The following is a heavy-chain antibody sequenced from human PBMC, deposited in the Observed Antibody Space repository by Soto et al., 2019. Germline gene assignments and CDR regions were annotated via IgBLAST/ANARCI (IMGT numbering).Heavy chain of an antibody. CDR3: ARDTDYGDVDY. CDR2: IYYSGST. V-gene: IGHV4-30-4*01. CDR1: GGSISSGDYY. Sequence: QVQLQESGPGLVKPSQTLSLTCTVSGGSISSGDYYWSWIRQPPGKGLEWIGYIYYSGSTYYNPSFKRRVTISVDTSKNPFSLKLSSVTAADTAVYYCARDTDYGDVDYWGQGTLVTVSS. J-gene: IGHJ4*02. D-gene: IGHD4-17*01.